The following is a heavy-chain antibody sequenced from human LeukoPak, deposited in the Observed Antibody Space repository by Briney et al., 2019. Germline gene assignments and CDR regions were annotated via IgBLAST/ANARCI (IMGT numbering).Heavy chain of an antibody. V-gene: IGHV3-30-3*01. Sequence: GRSLRPSCAASGFTFSSYAMHWVRQALGKGLEWVAVISYDGSNKYYADSVKGRFTISRDKSKNTPYLQMNSLTAEDTAVYYCGLGSGRSDFDYWGQGTLVTVSS. CDR2: ISYDGSNK. D-gene: IGHD3-10*01. CDR3: GLGSGRSDFDY. J-gene: IGHJ4*02. CDR1: GFTFSSYA.